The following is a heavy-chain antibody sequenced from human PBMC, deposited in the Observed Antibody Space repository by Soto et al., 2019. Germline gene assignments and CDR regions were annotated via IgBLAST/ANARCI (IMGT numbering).Heavy chain of an antibody. Sequence: EVQLLESGGGLVQPGGSLRLSCAASGFTFSSYAMSWVRQAPGKGLEWVSAISGSGGSTYYADSVKGRFTISRDNSKNTLYLQMNSLRAEDTAVYYCAKDSEDCRGGSCSPGFDYWGQGTLVTVSS. CDR2: ISGSGGST. CDR1: GFTFSSYA. D-gene: IGHD2-15*01. CDR3: AKDSEDCRGGSCSPGFDY. V-gene: IGHV3-23*01. J-gene: IGHJ4*02.